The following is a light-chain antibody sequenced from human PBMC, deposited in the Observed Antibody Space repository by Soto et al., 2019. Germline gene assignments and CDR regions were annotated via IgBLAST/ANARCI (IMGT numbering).Light chain of an antibody. CDR1: SSDVGGYNY. J-gene: IGLJ3*02. Sequence: QSALTQPASVSGSPGQSITISCTGTSSDVGGYNYVSWYQQQPGKAPKLMIYEVSNRPSGVSNRFSGSKSGNTASLSISGIQAEDEADYYWSSYTSSSTRVFGGRTELTVL. CDR3: SSYTSSSTRV. CDR2: EVS. V-gene: IGLV2-14*01.